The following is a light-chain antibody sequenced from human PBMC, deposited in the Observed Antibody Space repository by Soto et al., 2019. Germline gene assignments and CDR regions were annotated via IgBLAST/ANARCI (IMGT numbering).Light chain of an antibody. J-gene: IGKJ2*01. Sequence: EILLTQSPATLSVSPGERATLSCRASQSVRSNLAWYQQKPVQAPRLLLYAASTRASGIPARFSGSGSGTEVTLTISSLQAEDFAVYYCQQYNTWPPYTFGQGTKLEIK. CDR3: QQYNTWPPYT. V-gene: IGKV3-15*01. CDR1: QSVRSN. CDR2: AAS.